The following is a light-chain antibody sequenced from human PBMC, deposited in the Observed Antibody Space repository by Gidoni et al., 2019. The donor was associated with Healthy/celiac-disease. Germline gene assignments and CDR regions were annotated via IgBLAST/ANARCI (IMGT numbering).Light chain of an antibody. V-gene: IGKV1-9*01. CDR2: AAS. CDR1: QGISSY. CDR3: QQLNSYPLT. Sequence: IQFTQSPSFLSASVGHSVTITCWASQGISSYLAWYQQTPGKAPKLLIYAASTLQSGVPSMFSGSGSGTEFTLTISSLQPEDFATYYCQQLNSYPLTFGPGTKVDIK. J-gene: IGKJ3*01.